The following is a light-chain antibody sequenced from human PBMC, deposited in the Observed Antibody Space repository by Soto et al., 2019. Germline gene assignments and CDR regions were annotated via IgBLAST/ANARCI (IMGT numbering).Light chain of an antibody. CDR2: DVS. Sequence: QSVLTQPRSVSGSPGQPVPISCTGTSSDVGGYNYVSWYQQHPGKAPKLMIYDVSKRPSGVPDRFSGSKSGNTASLTISGLQAEDEADYYCCSYAGSYTYVFGTGTKVTVL. V-gene: IGLV2-11*01. CDR1: SSDVGGYNY. CDR3: CSYAGSYTYV. J-gene: IGLJ1*01.